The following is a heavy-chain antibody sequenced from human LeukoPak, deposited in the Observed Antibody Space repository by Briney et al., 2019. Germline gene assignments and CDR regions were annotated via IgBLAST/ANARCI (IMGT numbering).Heavy chain of an antibody. V-gene: IGHV3-23*01. Sequence: AGSLRLSCAASGFTFSSYAMSWVRQAPGKGLEWVSAISGSGGSTYYADSVKGRFTISRDNSKNTLYLQMNSLRAEDTAVYYCAKDAPVNIVVVPAANSWGQGTLVTVSS. CDR2: ISGSGGST. J-gene: IGHJ4*02. D-gene: IGHD2-2*01. CDR1: GFTFSSYA. CDR3: AKDAPVNIVVVPAANS.